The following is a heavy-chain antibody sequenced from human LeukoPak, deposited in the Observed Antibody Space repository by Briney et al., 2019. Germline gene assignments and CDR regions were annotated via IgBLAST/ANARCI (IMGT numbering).Heavy chain of an antibody. CDR3: ARADRDTRGYYYYGVDV. Sequence: SETLSLTCTVSGGSISSYYWSWIRQPAGKGLEWIGRIYTSGSTNYNPSLKSRVTMSVDTSKNQFSLKLSSVTAADTAVYYCARADRDTRGYYYYGVDVWGQGTTVTVSS. J-gene: IGHJ6*02. D-gene: IGHD2-2*01. CDR2: IYTSGST. CDR1: GGSISSYY. V-gene: IGHV4-4*07.